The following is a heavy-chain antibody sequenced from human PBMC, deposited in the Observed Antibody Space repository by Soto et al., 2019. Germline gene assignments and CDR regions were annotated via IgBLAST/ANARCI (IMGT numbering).Heavy chain of an antibody. CDR1: GFFVSSDY. V-gene: IGHV3-30-3*01. Sequence: GGSLRLSCAASGFFVSSDYMHWVRQAPGKGLEWVALTAYDGSNKYYADSVRGRFSISRDNSKNTLYLQMNSLRPEDTAVYYCARDIVRSGSLAFDYWGQGALVTVSS. J-gene: IGHJ4*02. CDR3: ARDIVRSGSLAFDY. CDR2: TAYDGSNK. D-gene: IGHD1-26*01.